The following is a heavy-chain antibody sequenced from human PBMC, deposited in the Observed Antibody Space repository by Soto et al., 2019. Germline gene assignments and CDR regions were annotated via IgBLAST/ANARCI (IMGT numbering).Heavy chain of an antibody. CDR2: IKSKTDGGTT. D-gene: IGHD3-16*01. V-gene: IGHV3-15*07. CDR3: TTDSYVWGSYVFDY. CDR1: GFTFSNAW. Sequence: PGGSLRLSCAASGFTFSNAWMNWVRQAPGKGLEWVGRIKSKTDGGTTDYAAPVKGRFTISRDDSKNTLYLQMNSLKTEDTAVYYCTTDSYVWGSYVFDYWGQGTLVTVSS. J-gene: IGHJ4*02.